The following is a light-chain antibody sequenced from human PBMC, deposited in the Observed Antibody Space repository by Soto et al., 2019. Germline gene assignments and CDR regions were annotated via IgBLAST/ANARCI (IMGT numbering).Light chain of an antibody. CDR2: AAS. CDR1: QSVSSY. V-gene: IGKV1-39*01. J-gene: IGKJ1*01. Sequence: EILMTQSPSSLSASLGDRATISCRASQSVSSYLTWYQQKPGKAPKLLIYAASALPSGIPSRFSGSGSGTDFTLTISSLQPEDFAIYYCQQSYSTPWTFGQGTKVDIK. CDR3: QQSYSTPWT.